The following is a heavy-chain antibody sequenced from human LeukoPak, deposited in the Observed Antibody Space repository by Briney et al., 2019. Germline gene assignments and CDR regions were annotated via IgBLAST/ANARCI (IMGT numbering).Heavy chain of an antibody. D-gene: IGHD3-10*01. Sequence: ASVKVSCKASGYTFTSYDINWVRQATGQGLEWMGWMNPNSGNTGYAQKLQGRVTMTTDTSTSTAYMELRSLRSDDTAVYYCARDLRSGSANWSDPWGQGTLVTVSS. CDR3: ARDLRSGSANWSDP. CDR2: MNPNSGNT. V-gene: IGHV1-8*01. CDR1: GYTFTSYD. J-gene: IGHJ5*02.